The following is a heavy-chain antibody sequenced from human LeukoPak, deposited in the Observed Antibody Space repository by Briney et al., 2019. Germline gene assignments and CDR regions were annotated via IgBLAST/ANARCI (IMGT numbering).Heavy chain of an antibody. J-gene: IGHJ3*02. CDR1: GFTFSTYA. CDR3: AKVGPMVIVVVLNAFDT. D-gene: IGHD3-22*01. CDR2: IVGDGGGI. Sequence: GGSLRLSCAASGFTFSTYAMNWVRQAPGKGLEWVSVIVGDGGGIEYADSVKGRFSISRDNSKNTLYLQMNSLRAEDTAVYYCAKVGPMVIVVVLNAFDTWGQGTMVTVSS. V-gene: IGHV3-23*01.